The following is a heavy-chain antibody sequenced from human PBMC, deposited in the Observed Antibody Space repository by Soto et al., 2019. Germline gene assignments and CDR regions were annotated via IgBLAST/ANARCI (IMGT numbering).Heavy chain of an antibody. CDR3: ARGRVRYSSSYNWFDP. CDR2: INHSGST. Sequence: KASETLSLTCAVYGGSFSGYYWSWIRQPPGKGLEWIGEINHSGSTNYNPSLKSRVTISVDTSKNQFSLKLSSVTAADTAVYYCARGRVRYSSSYNWFDPWGQGTLVTVSS. CDR1: GGSFSGYY. D-gene: IGHD6-6*01. J-gene: IGHJ5*02. V-gene: IGHV4-34*01.